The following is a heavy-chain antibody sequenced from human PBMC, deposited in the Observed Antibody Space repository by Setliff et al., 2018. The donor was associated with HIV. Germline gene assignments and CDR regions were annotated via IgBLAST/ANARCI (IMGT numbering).Heavy chain of an antibody. J-gene: IGHJ3*02. V-gene: IGHV1-3*03. CDR1: GYTFTTYA. CDR2: INVGKGNT. D-gene: IGHD3-10*01. CDR3: ARAPHEGVLWFGGGGFDI. Sequence: ASVKVSCKASGYTFTTYAIHWVRQAPGQRLEWMGWINVGKGNTKYSQDLQGRVTITRDTSASTAYMELNSLRSEDMAVYYCARAPHEGVLWFGGGGFDIWGQGTMVTVSS.